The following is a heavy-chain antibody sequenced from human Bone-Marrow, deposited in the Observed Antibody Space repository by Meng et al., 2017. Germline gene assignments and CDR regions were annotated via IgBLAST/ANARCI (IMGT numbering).Heavy chain of an antibody. CDR2: IWYDGSNK. CDR3: ARGLFERYCSSTSFDCPMSLADY. V-gene: IGHV3-33*01. CDR1: GFTFSSYG. J-gene: IGHJ4*02. D-gene: IGHD2-2*01. Sequence: GESLKISCAASGFTFSSYGMHWVRQAPGKGLEWVAVIWYDGSNKYYADSVKGRFTISRDNAKNSLYLQMNSLRAEDTAVYYCARGLFERYCSSTSFDCPMSLADYWGQGTLVTVSS.